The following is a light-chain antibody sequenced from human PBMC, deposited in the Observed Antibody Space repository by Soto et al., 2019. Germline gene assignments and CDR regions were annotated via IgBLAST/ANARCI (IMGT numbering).Light chain of an antibody. J-gene: IGKJ2*01. CDR3: QQYGSSPYT. V-gene: IGKV3-20*01. CDR2: GAS. Sequence: EIVLTQSPGTLSLSPGERATLSCRAIQSVNNNYLAWYQQKPGQAPRLLIYGASSRATGIPDRFSGSGSGTDFTLTISRLEPEDFAVYYCQQYGSSPYTFGQGTKLEIK. CDR1: QSVNNNY.